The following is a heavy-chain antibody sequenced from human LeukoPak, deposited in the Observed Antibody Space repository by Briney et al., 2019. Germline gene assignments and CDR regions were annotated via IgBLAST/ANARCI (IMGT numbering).Heavy chain of an antibody. J-gene: IGHJ4*02. D-gene: IGHD2-15*01. V-gene: IGHV3-7*01. CDR3: ARGPAPEVVVAAPVYFDY. Sequence: GGSLRLSCAASGFTFSSYAMSWVRQAPGKGLEWVANIKQDGSEKYYVDSVKGRFTISRDNAKNSLYLQMNSLRAEDTAVYYCARGPAPEVVVAAPVYFDYWGQGTLVTVSS. CDR1: GFTFSSYA. CDR2: IKQDGSEK.